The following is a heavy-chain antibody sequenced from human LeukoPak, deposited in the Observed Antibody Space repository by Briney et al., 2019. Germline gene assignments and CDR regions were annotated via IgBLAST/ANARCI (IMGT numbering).Heavy chain of an antibody. V-gene: IGHV3-20*04. CDR3: ARAQTYGDSRLLLDY. J-gene: IGHJ4*02. CDR2: INWNGGST. D-gene: IGHD2-21*02. Sequence: PGGSLRLSCAASGFTFRNYAMNWVRQAPGKGLEWVSGINWNGGSTGYADSVEGRFTISRDNAKNSQYLQMNSLRVEDTALYYCARAQTYGDSRLLLDYWGQGTLVTVSS. CDR1: GFTFRNYA.